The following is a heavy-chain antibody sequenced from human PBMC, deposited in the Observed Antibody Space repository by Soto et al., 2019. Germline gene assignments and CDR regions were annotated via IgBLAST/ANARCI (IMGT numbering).Heavy chain of an antibody. CDR1: GGTFSSYA. V-gene: IGHV1-69*01. CDR3: ARSQGSSTSLELYYHHYYGMDV. CDR2: IIPISETT. Sequence: QVQLVQSGAEVKKPGSSVKVSCKASGGTFSSYAISWVRQAPGQGLEWMGGIIPISETTNYAQKFQGRVTITADESKSTAYMELSSLRSEDTAVYYCARSQGSSTSLELYYHHYYGMDVWGQGTTVTVSS. J-gene: IGHJ6*02. D-gene: IGHD2-2*01.